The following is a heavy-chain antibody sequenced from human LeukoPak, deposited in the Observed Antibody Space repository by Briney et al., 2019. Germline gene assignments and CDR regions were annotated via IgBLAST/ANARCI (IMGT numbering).Heavy chain of an antibody. CDR3: ARGGIMITFGGVIEGPATDY. Sequence: GASVKVSCKASGYTFTSYGISWVRQAPGQGLEWMGWISAYNGNTNYAQKLQGRVTMTTDTSTSTAYMELRSLRSDDTAVYYCARGGIMITFGGVIEGPATDYWGQGTLATVSS. V-gene: IGHV1-18*01. J-gene: IGHJ4*02. CDR2: ISAYNGNT. D-gene: IGHD3-16*02. CDR1: GYTFTSYG.